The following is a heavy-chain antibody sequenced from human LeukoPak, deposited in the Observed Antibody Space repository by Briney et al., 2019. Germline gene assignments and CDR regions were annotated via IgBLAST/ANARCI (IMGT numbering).Heavy chain of an antibody. CDR1: GYTFTSYY. CDR2: INPSGGST. V-gene: IGHV1-46*01. D-gene: IGHD5-12*01. J-gene: IGHJ3*02. Sequence: ASVKVSCKASGYTFTSYYMHWVRQAPGQGLEWMGIINPSGGSTSYAQKFQGRVTMTRDTSTSTVYMELSSLRAEDTAVYYCAKDPGGMATGIWGQGTMVTVSS. CDR3: AKDPGGMATGI.